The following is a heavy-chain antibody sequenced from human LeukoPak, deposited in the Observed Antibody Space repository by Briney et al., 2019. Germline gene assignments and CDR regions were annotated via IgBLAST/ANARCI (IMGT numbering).Heavy chain of an antibody. Sequence: PGRSLRLSCTASGFTFGDYAMSWVRQAPGKGLEWVSAISGSGGTTDYADSVKGRFTISRDNSKNTLYLQMNSLRAEDTAVYYCAKEEFTPSGYWGRGTLVTVSS. J-gene: IGHJ4*02. CDR1: GFTFGDYA. CDR3: AKEEFTPSGY. V-gene: IGHV3-23*01. D-gene: IGHD6-25*01. CDR2: ISGSGGTT.